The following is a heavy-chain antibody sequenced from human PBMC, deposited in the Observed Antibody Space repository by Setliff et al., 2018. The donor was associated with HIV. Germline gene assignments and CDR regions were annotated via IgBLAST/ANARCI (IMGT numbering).Heavy chain of an antibody. CDR2: ISASGGSA. J-gene: IGHJ5*02. CDR1: GFTFSSYA. D-gene: IGHD2-15*01. Sequence: GGSLRLSCAASGFTFSSYAMTWVRQAPGKGLEWVSGISASGGSAYYSDSVKGRFTISRDNSKNTLYLQMNSLRAEDMAVYYCAKGYCSGGNCYADSWGQGTLVTVSS. CDR3: AKGYCSGGNCYADS. V-gene: IGHV3-23*01.